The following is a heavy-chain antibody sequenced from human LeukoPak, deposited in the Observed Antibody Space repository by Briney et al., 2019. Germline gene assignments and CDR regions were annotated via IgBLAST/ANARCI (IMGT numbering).Heavy chain of an antibody. V-gene: IGHV1-8*01. CDR1: GYTFTSYD. D-gene: IGHD6-19*01. J-gene: IGHJ6*03. CDR3: ARVVSVWYVSDYYYYIDV. Sequence: ASVKVSCKASGYTFTSYDINWVRQATGQGLEWMGWMNPNSGNTGYAQKFQGRVTMTRNTSISTAYMELSSLRSEDTAVYYCARVVSVWYVSDYYYYIDVWGKGTMVTVSS. CDR2: MNPNSGNT.